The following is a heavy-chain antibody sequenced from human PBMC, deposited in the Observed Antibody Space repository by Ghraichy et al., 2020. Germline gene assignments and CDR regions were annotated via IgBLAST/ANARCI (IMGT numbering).Heavy chain of an antibody. J-gene: IGHJ5*02. Sequence: GALRLSCAASGFTFSSYAMSWVRQAPGKGLEWVSAISGSGGSTYYADSVKGRFTISRDNSKNTLYLQMNSLRAEDTAVYYCAKVLSSSWYVNLWGQGTLVTVSS. D-gene: IGHD6-13*01. CDR3: AKVLSSSWYVNL. CDR2: ISGSGGST. V-gene: IGHV3-23*01. CDR1: GFTFSSYA.